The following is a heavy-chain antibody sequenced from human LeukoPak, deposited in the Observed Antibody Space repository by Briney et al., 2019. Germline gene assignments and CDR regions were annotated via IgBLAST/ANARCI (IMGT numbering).Heavy chain of an antibody. J-gene: IGHJ4*02. D-gene: IGHD3-22*01. CDR3: ARDRRSSGYYEATLDY. CDR2: ISSSSSTI. CDR1: GFTFSSYS. Sequence: GGSLRLSCAASGFTFSSYSMNWVRQAPGKGLEWVSYISSSSSTIYYADSVKGRFTISRDNSKNTLYLQMNSLRAEDTAVYYCARDRRSSGYYEATLDYWGQGTLVTVSS. V-gene: IGHV3-48*01.